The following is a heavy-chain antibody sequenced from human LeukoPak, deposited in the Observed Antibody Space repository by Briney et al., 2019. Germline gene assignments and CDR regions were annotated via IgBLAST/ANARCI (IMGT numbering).Heavy chain of an antibody. Sequence: PSQTLSLTCAVSGGSISSGGYPWSWIRQPPGKGLEWIGYIYHSGSTYYNPSLKSRVTISIDTSKNQFSLKLSSVTAADTAVYYCARGVNWIDPWGQGTLVTVSS. D-gene: IGHD3-16*01. V-gene: IGHV4-30-2*02. CDR1: GGSISSGGYP. CDR3: ARGVNWIDP. J-gene: IGHJ5*02. CDR2: IYHSGST.